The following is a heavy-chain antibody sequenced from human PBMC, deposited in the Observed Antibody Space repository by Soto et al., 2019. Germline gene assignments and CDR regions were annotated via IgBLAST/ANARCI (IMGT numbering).Heavy chain of an antibody. CDR1: GFTFSSYA. D-gene: IGHD3-22*01. CDR3: ARDAVNADSSGYYGPALDY. J-gene: IGHJ4*02. Sequence: QVQLVESGGGVVQPGRSLRLSCAASGFTFSSYAMHWVRQAPGKGLEWVAVISYDGSNKYYADSVKGRFTISRDNSKKTLYLQMNSLRAEDTAVYYCARDAVNADSSGYYGPALDYWGQGTLVTVSS. CDR2: ISYDGSNK. V-gene: IGHV3-30-3*01.